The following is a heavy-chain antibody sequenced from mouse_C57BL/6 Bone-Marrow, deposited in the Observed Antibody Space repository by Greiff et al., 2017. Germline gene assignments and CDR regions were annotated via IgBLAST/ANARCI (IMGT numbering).Heavy chain of an antibody. CDR2: ISDGGSYT. D-gene: IGHD2-4*01. J-gene: IGHJ1*03. Sequence: DVMLVESGGGLVKPGGSLKLSCAASGFTFSSYAMSWVRQTPEKRLEWVATISDGGSYTYYPDNVKGRFTISRDNAKNNLYLQMSHLKSEDTAMYYCARVGSTMIRYFDVWGTGTTVTVSS. V-gene: IGHV5-4*03. CDR1: GFTFSSYA. CDR3: ARVGSTMIRYFDV.